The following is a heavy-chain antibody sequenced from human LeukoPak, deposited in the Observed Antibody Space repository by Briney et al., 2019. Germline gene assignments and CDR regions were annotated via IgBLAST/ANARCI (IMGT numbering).Heavy chain of an antibody. CDR2: IYYSGST. CDR1: GGSISSGDYY. CDR3: ASYKENYDFWSGYQA. J-gene: IGHJ5*02. Sequence: PSQTLSLTCTVSGGSISSGDYYWSWIRQPPGKGLEWIGYIYYSGSTYYNPSLKSRVTISVDTSKNQFSLKLSSVTAADTAVYYCASYKENYDFWSGYQAWGQGTLVTVSS. D-gene: IGHD3-3*01. V-gene: IGHV4-30-4*08.